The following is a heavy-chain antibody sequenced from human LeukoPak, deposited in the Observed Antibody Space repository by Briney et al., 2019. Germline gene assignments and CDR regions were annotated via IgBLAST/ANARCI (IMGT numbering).Heavy chain of an antibody. CDR2: INAGNGNT. V-gene: IGHV1/OR15-3*02. Sequence: GESLNISCKGSGYSFTSYWISWVRQAPGQRLEWMGWINAGNGNTKYSQKFQGRVTITADESTSTAYMELSSLRSEDTAVYYCAREHPYSSGWYGDYWGQGTLVTVSS. J-gene: IGHJ4*02. CDR3: AREHPYSSGWYGDY. D-gene: IGHD6-19*01. CDR1: GYSFTSYW.